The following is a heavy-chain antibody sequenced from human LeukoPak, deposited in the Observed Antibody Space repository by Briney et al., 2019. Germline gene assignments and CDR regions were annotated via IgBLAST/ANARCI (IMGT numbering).Heavy chain of an antibody. CDR2: MNPSSGNT. CDR1: GNTFTNYD. J-gene: IGHJ6*03. Sequence: ASVKVSCKASGNTFTNYDVNWVRQATGQGLEWMGWMNPSSGNTGYAQKFQGRVTITRNTSINTAYMELSSLRSEDTAVYYCARVGYSGYDLDYYYYMDVWGKGTTVTVSS. D-gene: IGHD5-12*01. CDR3: ARVGYSGYDLDYYYYMDV. V-gene: IGHV1-8*03.